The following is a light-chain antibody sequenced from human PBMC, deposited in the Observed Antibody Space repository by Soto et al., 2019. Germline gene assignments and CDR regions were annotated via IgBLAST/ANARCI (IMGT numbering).Light chain of an antibody. CDR1: QSVSSY. J-gene: IGKJ5*01. Sequence: DIVFTQSPATLXXXXXXMXXXSFRASQSVSSYLAWYQQKPGQAPRLLIYDASNRATGIPARFSGSGSGTDFTLTISSLEPEDFAVYYCHQRSSWPPITFGQGTRLEIK. V-gene: IGKV3-11*01. CDR3: HQRSSWPPIT. CDR2: DAS.